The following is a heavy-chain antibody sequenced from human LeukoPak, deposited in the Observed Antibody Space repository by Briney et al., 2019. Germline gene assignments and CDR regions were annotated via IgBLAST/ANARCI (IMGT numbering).Heavy chain of an antibody. J-gene: IGHJ4*02. D-gene: IGHD2-21*02. CDR3: ARVLTFCGGDCYPGSVDY. CDR1: GFTFSDYY. CDR2: ISSSGSTI. Sequence: GGSLRLSCAASGFTFSDYYMSWIRQAPGKGLEWVSYISSSGSTIYYADSVKGRFTISRDNAKNSLYLQMNSLRAEDTAVYYCARVLTFCGGDCYPGSVDYWGQGTLVTVSS. V-gene: IGHV3-11*04.